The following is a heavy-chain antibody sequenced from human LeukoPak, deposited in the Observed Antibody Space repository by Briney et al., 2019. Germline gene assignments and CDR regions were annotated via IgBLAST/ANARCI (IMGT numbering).Heavy chain of an antibody. J-gene: IGHJ4*02. D-gene: IGHD1-14*01. V-gene: IGHV3-30*04. CDR2: ISYDGSNK. Sequence: GGSLRLSCAASGFTFSNYAVHWVRQAPGKGLEWVAVISYDGSNKYYADSVKGRFTISRDNSKNTLYLQMNSLRAEDTAVYYCARDNNGDYWGQGTLVTVSS. CDR1: GFTFSNYA. CDR3: ARDNNGDY.